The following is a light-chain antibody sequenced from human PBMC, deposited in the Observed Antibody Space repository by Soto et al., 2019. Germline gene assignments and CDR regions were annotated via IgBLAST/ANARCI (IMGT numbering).Light chain of an antibody. Sequence: EIVMTQSPATLSVSPGERATLSCRASQSVRSNLAWYQQKPGQAPSLLIYGASTRATGIPARFSGSGSGTELTLTISSLQSEDFAVYYCQQYNNWPPLTFGGGTKVGIK. CDR1: QSVRSN. CDR3: QQYNNWPPLT. CDR2: GAS. J-gene: IGKJ4*01. V-gene: IGKV3-15*01.